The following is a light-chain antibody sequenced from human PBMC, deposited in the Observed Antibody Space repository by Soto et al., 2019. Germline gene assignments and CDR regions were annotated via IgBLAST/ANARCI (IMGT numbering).Light chain of an antibody. CDR2: GAS. Sequence: EIVLTQSPDTLSLSPGERATLSCRASQSVSSSYLAWYQQKPGQAPRLLIYGASSRATGIPDRFSGSGSGTDFPLTISRLEPEDFAVYYCQQYGSSPLTFGGGTKVEIK. V-gene: IGKV3-20*01. CDR3: QQYGSSPLT. J-gene: IGKJ4*01. CDR1: QSVSSSY.